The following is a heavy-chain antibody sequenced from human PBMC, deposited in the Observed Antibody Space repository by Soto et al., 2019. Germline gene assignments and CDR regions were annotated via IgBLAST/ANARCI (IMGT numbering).Heavy chain of an antibody. Sequence: EVQLLESGGGLVQPGGSLRLSCAASGFTFSSYAMSWVRQAPGKGLEWVSVISGSGGSTYYPDSVKGRFTISRDNSKNTLYLQMNSLRAADTAVYYCAKWSIVVVPAAGDFDYCGQGSLVTVSS. V-gene: IGHV3-23*01. CDR2: ISGSGGST. J-gene: IGHJ4*02. D-gene: IGHD2-2*01. CDR3: AKWSIVVVPAAGDFDY. CDR1: GFTFSSYA.